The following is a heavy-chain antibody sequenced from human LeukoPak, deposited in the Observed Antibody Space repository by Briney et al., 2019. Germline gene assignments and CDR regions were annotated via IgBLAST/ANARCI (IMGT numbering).Heavy chain of an antibody. V-gene: IGHV3-33*03. D-gene: IGHD6-19*01. CDR2: IYTDGSTK. J-gene: IGHJ5*02. CDR1: GFIFSNSG. Sequence: PGGSLRLSCAASGFIFSNSGMHWVRQAPGKGLEWVTVIYTDGSTKYYADSVKGRFTISRDNSQNTLYLQMNSLRAEDTAVYYCAKGIAVYNWFDPWGQGTLVTVSS. CDR3: AKGIAVYNWFDP.